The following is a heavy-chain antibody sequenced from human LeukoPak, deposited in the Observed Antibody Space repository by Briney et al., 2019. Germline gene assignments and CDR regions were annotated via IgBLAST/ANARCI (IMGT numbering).Heavy chain of an antibody. J-gene: IGHJ4*02. Sequence: GGSLRLSCAASGFTFSSYAMHWVRQAPGKGLEWVAVISYDGSNKYYADSVKGRFTISRDNSKNTLYLQMNSLRAEDTAVYYCARGTPRSHRIQLWTYFGYWGQGTLVTVSS. CDR3: ARGTPRSHRIQLWTYFGY. CDR2: ISYDGSNK. V-gene: IGHV3-30*04. D-gene: IGHD5-18*01. CDR1: GFTFSSYA.